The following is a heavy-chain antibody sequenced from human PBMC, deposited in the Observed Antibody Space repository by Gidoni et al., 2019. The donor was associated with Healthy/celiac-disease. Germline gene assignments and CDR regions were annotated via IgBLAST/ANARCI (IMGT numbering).Heavy chain of an antibody. CDR3: ARDRELRCLEWLPSRPWFDP. V-gene: IGHV1-2*02. J-gene: IGHJ5*02. D-gene: IGHD3-3*01. Sequence: QVQLVQSGAAVTKPGASVKVSCKASGYTFTGYYMHLVRQAPGQGLGWMGWINPNSGGTNYAQKFQGSVIMTRDTAISTAYMEMSRLRSDDTAVYYWARDRELRCLEWLPSRPWFDPWGQGTLVTVSS. CDR2: INPNSGGT. CDR1: GYTFTGYY.